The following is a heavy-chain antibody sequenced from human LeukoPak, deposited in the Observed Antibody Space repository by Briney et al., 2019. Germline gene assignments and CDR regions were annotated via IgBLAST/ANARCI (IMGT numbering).Heavy chain of an antibody. V-gene: IGHV3-7*03. D-gene: IGHD5-24*01. CDR2: IKQDGSEK. J-gene: IGHJ4*02. CDR3: AKDPERWLQLRLGFSD. Sequence: GGSLRLSCAASGFTFSSYWMNWVRQAPGKGLEWVANIKQDGSEKYYVDSVKGRFTISRDNAKNTLNLQMNSLRAEDTAVYYCAKDPERWLQLRLGFSDWGQGTLVAVSS. CDR1: GFTFSSYW.